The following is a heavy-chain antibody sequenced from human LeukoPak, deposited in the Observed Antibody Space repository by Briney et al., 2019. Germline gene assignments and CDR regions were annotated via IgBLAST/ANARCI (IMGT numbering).Heavy chain of an antibody. CDR3: ARGYCSSTSCYAGHFDY. V-gene: IGHV1-69*13. D-gene: IGHD2-2*01. J-gene: IGHJ4*02. CDR2: IIPIFGTA. Sequence: ASVKVSCKASGGTCSSYAISWVRQAPGKGLEWMGGIIPIFGTANYAQKFQGRVTITADESTSTAYMELSSLRSEDTAVYYCARGYCSSTSCYAGHFDYWGQGTLVTVSS. CDR1: GGTCSSYA.